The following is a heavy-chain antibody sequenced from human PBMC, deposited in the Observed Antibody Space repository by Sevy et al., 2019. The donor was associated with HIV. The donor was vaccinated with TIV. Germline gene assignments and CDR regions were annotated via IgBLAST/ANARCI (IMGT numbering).Heavy chain of an antibody. CDR2: MYSDGST. CDR1: GFPVSSNY. D-gene: IGHD5-18*01. J-gene: IGHJ4*02. CDR3: ARGKSGYGYGLDY. V-gene: IGHV3-66*01. Sequence: GESLKISCAASGFPVSSNYMSWVRQAPGKGLEWVSVMYSDGSTYHADSVKGRSTISRDNSKNTLYLQMNSLRVEDTAGYYCARGKSGYGYGLDYWGQGTLVTVSS.